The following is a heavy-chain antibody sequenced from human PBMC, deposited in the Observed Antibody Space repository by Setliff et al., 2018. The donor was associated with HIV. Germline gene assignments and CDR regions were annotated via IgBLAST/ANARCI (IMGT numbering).Heavy chain of an antibody. CDR1: GDSVNDRSYF. CDR3: ARHGNQWLVTIDY. Sequence: PSETLSLTCTVSGDSVNDRSYFWGWIRQSPEKGLEWIGSIYFSGSAYYNPSLESRVTISVDTSKNQFSLKLNSVTAADTAVYYCARHGNQWLVTIDYWGQGTLVTVSS. J-gene: IGHJ4*02. V-gene: IGHV4-39*01. CDR2: IYFSGSA. D-gene: IGHD6-19*01.